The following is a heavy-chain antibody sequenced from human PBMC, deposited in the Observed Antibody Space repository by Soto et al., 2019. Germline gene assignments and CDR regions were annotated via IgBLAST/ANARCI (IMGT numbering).Heavy chain of an antibody. D-gene: IGHD2-15*01. CDR1: GGSISSYY. J-gene: IGHJ4*02. V-gene: IGHV4-59*01. Sequence: SETLSLTCTVSGGSISSYYWSWIRQPPGKGLEWIGDIYYSGSTDYNPSLKSRVTISVDTSKNQFSLKLSSVTAAATDVYKCSGGGSTAYWGQGPLVTASS. CDR2: IYYSGST. CDR3: SGGGSTAY.